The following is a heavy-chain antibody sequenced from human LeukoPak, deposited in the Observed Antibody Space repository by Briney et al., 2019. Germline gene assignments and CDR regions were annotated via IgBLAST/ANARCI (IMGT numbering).Heavy chain of an antibody. D-gene: IGHD2-21*01. CDR2: ISDDGSYT. CDR3: ASFGISWRSSY. J-gene: IGHJ4*02. Sequence: PGGSLRLSCAASGFNFSSHWVHWVRQVPGKGLVWVSRISDDGSYTSNVDSVKGRFTISRDNVNNMLYLHMNSLRAEDTAVYYCASFGISWRSSYWGQGTLVTVSS. V-gene: IGHV3-74*01. CDR1: GFNFSSHW.